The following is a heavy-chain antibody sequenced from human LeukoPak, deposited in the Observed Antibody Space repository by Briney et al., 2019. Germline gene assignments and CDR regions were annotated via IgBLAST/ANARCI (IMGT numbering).Heavy chain of an antibody. V-gene: IGHV3-21*01. J-gene: IGHJ4*02. Sequence: PGGSLRLSCAASGFTFSSYSMNWVRQAPGKGLEWVSSITSSSSYIYYADSVKGRFTISRDNAKNSLYLQMNSLRAEDMAVYYCARGGSGSYYTVFDYWGQGTLVTVSS. D-gene: IGHD1-26*01. CDR2: ITSSSSYI. CDR3: ARGGSGSYYTVFDY. CDR1: GFTFSSYS.